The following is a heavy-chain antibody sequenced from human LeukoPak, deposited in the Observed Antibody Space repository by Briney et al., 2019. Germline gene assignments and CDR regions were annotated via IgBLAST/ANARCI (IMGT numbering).Heavy chain of an antibody. J-gene: IGHJ6*02. CDR3: ARVPEANGCCAYYYGMDV. V-gene: IGHV4-59*01. D-gene: IGHD2-15*01. CDR2: IYYSGST. Sequence: SETLSLTCTVSGGSISSYYWSWIRQPPGKGLEWIGYIYYSGSTNYNPSLKSRVTISVDTSKNQFSLKLSPVTAADTAVYYCARVPEANGCCAYYYGMDVWGQGTTVTVSS. CDR1: GGSISSYY.